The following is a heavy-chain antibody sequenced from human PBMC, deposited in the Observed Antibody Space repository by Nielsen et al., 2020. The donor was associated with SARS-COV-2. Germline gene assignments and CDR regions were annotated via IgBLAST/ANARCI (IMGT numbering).Heavy chain of an antibody. V-gene: IGHV1-18*01. D-gene: IGHD4-23*01. CDR1: GYTFTSYG. J-gene: IGHJ6*03. Sequence: ASVKVSCKASGYTFTSYGISWVRQAPGQGLEWMGWISAYNGNTNYAQKLQGRVTMTTDTSTSTAYMELRSLRSDDTAVYYCARYVPLAGGKSNYYYMDVWGKGTIVTVSS. CDR3: ARYVPLAGGKSNYYYMDV. CDR2: ISAYNGNT.